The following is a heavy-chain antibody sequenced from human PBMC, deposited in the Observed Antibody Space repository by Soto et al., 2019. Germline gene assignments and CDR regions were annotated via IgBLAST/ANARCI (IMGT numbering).Heavy chain of an antibody. J-gene: IGHJ6*02. CDR3: ARTRGDFWSGYWAYYYGMDV. CDR1: GGSISSGGYY. CDR2: INHSGST. V-gene: IGHV4-31*03. Sequence: SETLSLTCTVSGGSISSGGYYWSWIRQHPGKGLEWIGEINHSGSTNYNPSLKSRVTISVDTSKNQFSLKLSSVTAADTAVYYCARTRGDFWSGYWAYYYGMDVWGQGTTVTVS. D-gene: IGHD3-3*01.